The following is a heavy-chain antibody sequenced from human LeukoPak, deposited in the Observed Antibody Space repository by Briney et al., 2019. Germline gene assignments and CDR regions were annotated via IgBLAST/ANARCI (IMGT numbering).Heavy chain of an antibody. Sequence: PSETLSLTCAVYGGSFSGYYWSWIRQHPGKGLEWIGYIYYSGSTYYNPSLKSRVTISVDTSKNQFSLKLSSVTAADTAVYYCARDVVATVWSQRAYNWFDPWGQGTLVTVSS. J-gene: IGHJ5*02. D-gene: IGHD2-21*01. CDR3: ARDVVATVWSQRAYNWFDP. V-gene: IGHV4-31*11. CDR2: IYYSGST. CDR1: GGSFSGYY.